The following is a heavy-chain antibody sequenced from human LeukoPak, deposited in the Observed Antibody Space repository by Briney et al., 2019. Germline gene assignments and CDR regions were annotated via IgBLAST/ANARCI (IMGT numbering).Heavy chain of an antibody. J-gene: IGHJ3*02. CDR3: ARDWDTMIVEYDAFDI. CDR2: IIPLFGTA. D-gene: IGHD3-22*01. Sequence: GASVKVSCKASGDTFSSFAVSWVRQAPGQGLEWMGRIIPLFGTADYAQRYQGRVTISADNSLNTAYLELSSLTSEDTAVYYCARDWDTMIVEYDAFDIWGQGTMVTVSS. CDR1: GDTFSSFA. V-gene: IGHV1-69*06.